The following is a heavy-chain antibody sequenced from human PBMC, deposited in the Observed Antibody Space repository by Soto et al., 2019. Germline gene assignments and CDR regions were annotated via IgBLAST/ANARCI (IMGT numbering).Heavy chain of an antibody. J-gene: IGHJ4*02. D-gene: IGHD3-22*01. CDR1: GGSFSAYY. Sequence: SETLSLTCGVYGGSFSAYYWSWIRQPPGKGLEWIGTIFHGGHTNYSPSLKSRVTISVDTSKNQFSLELSSVTAADTAVYYCARPHYQSNTFYFYFDYWRQRTLVTVSS. CDR3: ARPHYQSNTFYFYFDY. V-gene: IGHV4-34*12. CDR2: IFHGGHT.